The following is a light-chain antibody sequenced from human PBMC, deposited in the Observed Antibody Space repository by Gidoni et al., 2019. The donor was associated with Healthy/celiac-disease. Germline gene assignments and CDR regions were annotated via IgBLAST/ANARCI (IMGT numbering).Light chain of an antibody. J-gene: IGKJ1*01. V-gene: IGKV3-15*01. CDR1: QSVNSN. CDR2: GAS. CDR3: QQYNNWPSWT. Sequence: EIVMTQSPATLSVSPGERATLSCRASQSVNSNLAWYQQKPGQAPRLLIYGASTRATGIPARFSGSGSGTEFTLTISSLQSEDFAVYYCQQYNNWPSWTFXQXTKVXIK.